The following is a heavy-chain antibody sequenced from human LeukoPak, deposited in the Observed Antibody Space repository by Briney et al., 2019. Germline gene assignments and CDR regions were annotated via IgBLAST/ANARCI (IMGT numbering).Heavy chain of an antibody. Sequence: PGGSLRPSCATSGCIFNNAWMSWVRPVPGKGLQWIGRIESKTDGGARDYAAAVKGRFTISRDDSRNKLYLQINRLKIEDSGVYFCTTDSVHSKRRYYFDFWGQGTLVTVSS. D-gene: IGHD6-13*01. CDR3: TTDSVHSKRRYYFDF. CDR2: IESKTDGGAR. J-gene: IGHJ4*02. V-gene: IGHV3-15*04. CDR1: GCIFNNAW.